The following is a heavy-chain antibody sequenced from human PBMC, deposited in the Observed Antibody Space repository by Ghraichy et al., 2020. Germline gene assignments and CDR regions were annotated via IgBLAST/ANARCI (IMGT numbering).Heavy chain of an antibody. CDR1: GFTFSGSA. J-gene: IGHJ5*01. Sequence: GSLRLSCVASGFTFSGSAIHWVRQTSGRGLEWVGRIRSKTDNYATAFGASVEGRFTISRDDSENTVYLQMNTLKTEDTAVYYCIRPTNGFEFWGQGTLVTVSS. V-gene: IGHV3-73*01. D-gene: IGHD5-24*01. CDR3: IRPTNGFEF. CDR2: IRSKTDNYAT.